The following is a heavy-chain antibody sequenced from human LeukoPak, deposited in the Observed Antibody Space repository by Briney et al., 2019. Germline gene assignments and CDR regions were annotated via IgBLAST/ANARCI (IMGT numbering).Heavy chain of an antibody. CDR1: GGSFSAYY. D-gene: IGHD5-18*01. CDR2: INHSGST. Sequence: SETLSLTCAVYGGSFSAYYWTWIRQPPGMGLEWIGEINHSGSTNYNPSLKSRVAISVDTSKNQFSLKLSSVTAADTAVYYCARAGYSYGHRVHFFDYWGQGTLVTVSS. J-gene: IGHJ4*02. CDR3: ARAGYSYGHRVHFFDY. V-gene: IGHV4-34*01.